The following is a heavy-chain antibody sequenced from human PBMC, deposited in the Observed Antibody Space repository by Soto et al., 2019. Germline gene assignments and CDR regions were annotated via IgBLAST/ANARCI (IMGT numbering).Heavy chain of an antibody. CDR3: ARVQNSYGLTFDY. Sequence: GGSLRLACAASGFTFSSYSMNWVRQAPGKGLEWVSYISSSSTIYYADSVKGRFTISRDNAKNSLYLQMNSLRDEDTAVYYCARVQNSYGLTFDYWGQGTLVTVSS. J-gene: IGHJ4*02. V-gene: IGHV3-48*02. CDR2: ISSSSTI. CDR1: GFTFSSYS. D-gene: IGHD5-18*01.